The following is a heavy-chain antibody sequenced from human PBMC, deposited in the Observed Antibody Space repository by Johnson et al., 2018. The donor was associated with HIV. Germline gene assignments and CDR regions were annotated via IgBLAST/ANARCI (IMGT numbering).Heavy chain of an antibody. CDR2: IKEDGSET. CDR3: ALRDGYNYELDPVRHFDI. J-gene: IGHJ3*02. D-gene: IGHD5-24*01. Sequence: VQLVESGGGVVQPGRSLRLSCAASGFTFSNYWMNWIRHVPGKGLESLAKIKEDGSETYYVDSVKGRFTISRDNAKNSLYLQMNSLRAEDTAVYYCALRDGYNYELDPVRHFDIWGQGTMVTVSS. V-gene: IGHV3-7*02. CDR1: GFTFSNYW.